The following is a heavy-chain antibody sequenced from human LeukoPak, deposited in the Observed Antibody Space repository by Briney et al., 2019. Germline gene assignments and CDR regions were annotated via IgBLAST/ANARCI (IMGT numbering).Heavy chain of an antibody. CDR3: ARQNSGYFDY. J-gene: IGHJ4*02. CDR2: INHSGST. V-gene: IGHV4-34*01. CDR1: GGSFSGYY. Sequence: SETLSLTCAVYGGSFSGYYWGWIRQPPGKGLEWIGEINHSGSTNYNPSLKSRVTISVDTSKNQFSLKLSSVTAADTAVYYCARQNSGYFDYWGQGTLVTVSS. D-gene: IGHD1-26*01.